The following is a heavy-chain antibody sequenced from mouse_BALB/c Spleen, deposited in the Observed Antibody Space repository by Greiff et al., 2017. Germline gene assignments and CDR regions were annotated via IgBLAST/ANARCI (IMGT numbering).Heavy chain of an antibody. V-gene: IGHV1-69*02. CDR3: ARGHYYGSSYKYYFDY. D-gene: IGHD1-1*01. J-gene: IGHJ2*01. CDR1: GYTFTSYW. Sequence: QVQLQQPGAELVKPGASVKLSCKASGYTFTSYWMHWVKQRPGQGLEWIGEIDPSDSYTNYNQKFKGKATLTVDKSSSTAYMQLRSLTSEDSAVYYCARGHYYGSSYKYYFDYWGQGTTLTVSS. CDR2: IDPSDSYT.